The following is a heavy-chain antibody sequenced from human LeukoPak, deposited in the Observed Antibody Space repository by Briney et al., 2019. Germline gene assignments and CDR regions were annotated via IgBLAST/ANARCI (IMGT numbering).Heavy chain of an antibody. CDR3: ARTTRDQFTYLRDMATRAFDI. V-gene: IGHV4-59*12. D-gene: IGHD1-1*01. J-gene: IGHJ3*02. CDR2: IYYSGST. Sequence: SETLSLTCTVSGGSISSYYWSWIRQPPGKGLEWIGYIYYSGSTNYNPSLKSRVTISVDTSKNQFSLKLSSVTAADTAVYYCARTTRDQFTYLRDMATRAFDIWGQGTMVTVSS. CDR1: GGSISSYY.